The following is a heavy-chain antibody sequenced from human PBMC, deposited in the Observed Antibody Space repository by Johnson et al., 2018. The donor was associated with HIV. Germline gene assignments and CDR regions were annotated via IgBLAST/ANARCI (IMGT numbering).Heavy chain of an antibody. V-gene: IGHV3-30*02. Sequence: QVQLVESGGGVVQPGRSLRLSCAASGFSFSSYGIHWVRQAPGKGLEWVAFIRYDGSNKYYADSVKGRFTISRDNSKNTLYLQMNSLRVEDTAVYYCAKPQTGIAVAAHFAFDIWGQG. CDR3: AKPQTGIAVAAHFAFDI. J-gene: IGHJ3*02. CDR1: GFSFSSYG. CDR2: IRYDGSNK. D-gene: IGHD6-19*01.